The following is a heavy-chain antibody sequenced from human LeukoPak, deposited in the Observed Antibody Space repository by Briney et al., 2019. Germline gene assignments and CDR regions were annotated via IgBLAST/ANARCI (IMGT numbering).Heavy chain of an antibody. V-gene: IGHV4-59*01. CDR2: IFYSGTT. Sequence: SETLSLTCTVSGGSISSYYWAWIRQSPGKGLHWIGNIFYSGTTNYNPSLKSRVTISTDTSKNQFSLKLISVTAADTAVYYCARGSGSYRNRFDPWGQGTLVTVSS. J-gene: IGHJ5*02. CDR3: ARGSGSYRNRFDP. D-gene: IGHD1-26*01. CDR1: GGSISSYY.